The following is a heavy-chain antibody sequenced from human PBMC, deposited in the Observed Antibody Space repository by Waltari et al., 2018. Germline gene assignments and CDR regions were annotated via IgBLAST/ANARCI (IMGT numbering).Heavy chain of an antibody. D-gene: IGHD1-26*01. V-gene: IGHV4-31*03. CDR3: ASTYLSGSYYGY. CDR2: IYYSGRT. Sequence: QVQLQESGPGLVKPSQTLSLTCTVSGGSISSGGYYWSWTRQHPGKGLEWIGYIYYSGRTYYNPSLKSRVTISVDTSKNQFSLKLSSVTAADTAVYYCASTYLSGSYYGYWGQGTLVTVSS. J-gene: IGHJ4*02. CDR1: GGSISSGGYY.